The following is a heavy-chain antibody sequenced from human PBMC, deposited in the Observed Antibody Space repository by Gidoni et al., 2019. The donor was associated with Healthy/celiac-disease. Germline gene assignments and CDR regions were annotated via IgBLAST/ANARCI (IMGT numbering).Heavy chain of an antibody. CDR3: ARDRARWWLARGSLDY. CDR2: ISSSSSYI. Sequence: EVQLVESGGGLVKPGGSLRLSCVASGCPCSRSSMTWVSQAPGKGLEWLSSISSSSSYIYYADSVKGRFTISRDNAKNSLYLQMNSLRAEDTAVYYCARDRARWWLARGSLDYWGQGTLVTVSS. V-gene: IGHV3-21*01. CDR1: GCPCSRSS. J-gene: IGHJ4*02. D-gene: IGHD2-15*01.